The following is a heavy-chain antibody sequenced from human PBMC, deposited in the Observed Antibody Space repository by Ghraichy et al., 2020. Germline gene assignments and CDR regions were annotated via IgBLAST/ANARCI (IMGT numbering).Heavy chain of an antibody. J-gene: IGHJ6*02. CDR2: IKSKTDGGTT. Sequence: GSLNISCAASGFTFSNAWMSWVRQAPGKGLEWVGRIKSKTDGGTTDYAAPVKGRFTISRDDSKNTLYLQMNSLKTEDTAVYYCTTGAYYYYYGMDVWGQGTTVTVSS. CDR1: GFTFSNAW. CDR3: TTGAYYYYYGMDV. V-gene: IGHV3-15*01.